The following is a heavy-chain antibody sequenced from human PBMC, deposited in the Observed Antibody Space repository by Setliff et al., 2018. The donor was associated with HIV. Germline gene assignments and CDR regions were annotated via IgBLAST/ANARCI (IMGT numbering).Heavy chain of an antibody. CDR1: GFSFSDSH. CDR3: ANMQWASNAWYSFDY. D-gene: IGHD6-19*01. J-gene: IGHJ4*02. Sequence: GGSLRLSCAASGFSFSDSHMTWVRQCPGRGLEWVANIQQHGSEIHYVASVEGRFTISRDNAKNSLYLQMNSLRAEDTAVYYCANMQWASNAWYSFDYWGQGALVTVSS. CDR2: IQQHGSEI. V-gene: IGHV3-7*05.